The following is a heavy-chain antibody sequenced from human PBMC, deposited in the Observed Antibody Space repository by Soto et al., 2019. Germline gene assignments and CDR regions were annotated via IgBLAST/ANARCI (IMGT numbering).Heavy chain of an antibody. Sequence: QVQLVESGGGLVEPGGSLRLSCAASGFSVGDNYMTWIRQAPGKGLEWLSYSSSSGGYTNYADSVKGRFTISRDNAKNTLYLEMDSQRAEATAVYFCARSSGRRHVFTFDYGLDVWGQGTTVTVSS. CDR3: ARSSGRRHVFTFDYGLDV. J-gene: IGHJ6*02. CDR2: SSSSGGYT. D-gene: IGHD3-16*01. CDR1: GFSVGDNY. V-gene: IGHV3-11*05.